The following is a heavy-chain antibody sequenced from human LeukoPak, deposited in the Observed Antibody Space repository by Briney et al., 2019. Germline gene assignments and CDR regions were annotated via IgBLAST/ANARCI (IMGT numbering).Heavy chain of an antibody. CDR1: GYTFTSYG. J-gene: IGHJ6*04. D-gene: IGHD3-10*01. CDR3: ARAPPYYYGSGSPLDV. Sequence: ASVKVSCKASGYTFTSYGISWVRHAPGQGLEWMGWINPNSGGTNYAQKFQGRVTMTRDTSISTAYMELSRLRSDDTAVYYCARAPPYYYGSGSPLDVWGKGTTVTVSS. CDR2: INPNSGGT. V-gene: IGHV1-2*02.